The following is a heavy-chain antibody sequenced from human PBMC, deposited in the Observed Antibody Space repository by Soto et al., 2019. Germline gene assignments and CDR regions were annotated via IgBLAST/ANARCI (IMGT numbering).Heavy chain of an antibody. CDR2: ISSASSET. J-gene: IGHJ4*02. V-gene: IGHV3-21*01. Sequence: GGSLRLSCAASGFDFSNSWMHWVRQVPGKGLEWVASISSASSETWYADSVKGRFIISRDNAQNSLFLQMNTLRPEDSAIYYCARVAYWGPGTQVTVSS. CDR1: GFDFSNSW. CDR3: ARVAY.